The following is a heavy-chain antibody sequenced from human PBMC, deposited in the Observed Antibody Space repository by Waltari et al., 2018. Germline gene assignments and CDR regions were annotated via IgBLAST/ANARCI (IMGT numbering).Heavy chain of an antibody. J-gene: IGHJ4*02. V-gene: IGHV3-48*01. CDR3: ATGGTQWNSFDY. D-gene: IGHD6-19*01. CDR1: GFTFSAYS. CDR2: IGITGSPI. Sequence: EVQLVESGGGLVQPGGSLRLSCAASGFTFSAYSMNWVRQAPGKGLGWVSHIGITGSPIYYADSVRGRFTISRDTPKNSLYLQLNSLRAEDTAVYYCATGGTQWNSFDYWGQGALVTVSS.